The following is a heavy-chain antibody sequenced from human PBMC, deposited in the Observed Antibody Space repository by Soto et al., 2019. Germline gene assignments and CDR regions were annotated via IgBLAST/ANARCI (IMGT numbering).Heavy chain of an antibody. CDR2: IWHDGTKT. CDR1: GFIFSSHA. Sequence: QVQLVESGGGVVQPGRSLRLSCAASGFIFSSHAMHWFRRPPGKGLEWVAEIWHDGTKTYYADSVKGRFTISRDSSKNTLYLDMNNLRAEDTAVYHCGRDDMARGASADYWGQGTLVSVSS. J-gene: IGHJ4*02. CDR3: GRDDMARGASADY. D-gene: IGHD3-10*01. V-gene: IGHV3-33*01.